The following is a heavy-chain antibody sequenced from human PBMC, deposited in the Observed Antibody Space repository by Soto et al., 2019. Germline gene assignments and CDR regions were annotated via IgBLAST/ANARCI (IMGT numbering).Heavy chain of an antibody. V-gene: IGHV1-2*04. D-gene: IGHD1-1*01. CDR1: AYTFPDYY. Sequence: ASVKVSCKASAYTFPDYYLHWVRQAPGQELEWMGWKNPNIGGTNHAQKPQDWVTITKYTSLSTAYMELSMLACDDTAAYYCVTAFVSDNDRMHPWGPGXLVTVYS. CDR3: VTAFVSDNDRMHP. J-gene: IGHJ5*02. CDR2: KNPNIGGT.